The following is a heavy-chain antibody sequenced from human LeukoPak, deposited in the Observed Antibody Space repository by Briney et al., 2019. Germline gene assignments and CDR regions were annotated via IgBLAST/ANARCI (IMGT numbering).Heavy chain of an antibody. D-gene: IGHD3-3*01. Sequence: GGSLRLSCAASGFTFDDYAMHWVRQVPGKGLELVSLISGDGGSTYYADSVKGRFTISRDNSKNSLYLQMNSLRTEDTALYYCAKDTYDLWSGCFDYWGQGTLVTVSS. CDR3: AKDTYDLWSGCFDY. CDR1: GFTFDDYA. J-gene: IGHJ4*02. V-gene: IGHV3-43*02. CDR2: ISGDGGST.